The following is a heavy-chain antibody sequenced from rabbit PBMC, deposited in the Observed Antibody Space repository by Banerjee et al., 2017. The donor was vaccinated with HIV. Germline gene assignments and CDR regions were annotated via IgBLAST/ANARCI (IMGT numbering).Heavy chain of an antibody. CDR1: GFSFSSSYY. V-gene: IGHV1S45*01. CDR2: IYTGSSGST. J-gene: IGHJ4*01. Sequence: QEQLVESGGGLVQPEGSLTLTCTASGFSFSSSYYMCWVRQAPGKGLEWIACIYTGSSGSTYYASWAKGRFTISKTSSTTVDLKMTTLTAADTATYFCARELAGYWGWFNLWGQGTLVT. D-gene: IGHD1-1*01. CDR3: ARELAGYWGWFNL.